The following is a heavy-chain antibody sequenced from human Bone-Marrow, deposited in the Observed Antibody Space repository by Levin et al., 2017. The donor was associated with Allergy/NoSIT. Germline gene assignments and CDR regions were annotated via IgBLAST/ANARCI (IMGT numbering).Heavy chain of an antibody. CDR3: AKRSTVTAQRAAYGMDV. CDR2: ISQDGDYR. CDR1: GFKFNEYG. J-gene: IGHJ6*02. V-gene: IGHV3-30*18. Sequence: PGGSLRLSCAASGFKFNEYGMHWVRQAPGKGLEWVALISQDGDYRNHADSVKGRFTISRDNAENTLFLQMNSLRVEDTALYYCAKRSTVTAQRAAYGMDVWGQGTTVIVSS. D-gene: IGHD4-17*01.